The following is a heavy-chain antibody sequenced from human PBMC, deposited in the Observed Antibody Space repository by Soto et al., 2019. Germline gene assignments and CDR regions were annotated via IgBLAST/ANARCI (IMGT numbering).Heavy chain of an antibody. CDR3: AREGVAIFGVVITYYGMDA. CDR2: INHSGST. D-gene: IGHD3-3*01. J-gene: IGHJ6*02. CDR1: GGSFSGYY. V-gene: IGHV4-34*01. Sequence: PSETLSLTCAVYGGSFSGYYWSWIRQPPGKGLEWIGEINHSGSTNYNPSLKSRVTISVDTSKNQFSLKLSSVTAADTAVYYCAREGVAIFGVVITYYGMDAWGQGTTVTVSS.